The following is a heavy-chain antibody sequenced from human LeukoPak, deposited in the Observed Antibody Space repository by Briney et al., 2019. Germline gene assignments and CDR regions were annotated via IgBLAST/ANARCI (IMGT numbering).Heavy chain of an antibody. CDR2: IRYDESNK. V-gene: IGHV3-30*02. D-gene: IGHD2-2*01. CDR3: AKDGVVVPAAPNYYYYYYMDV. J-gene: IGHJ6*03. Sequence: GGFLRLSCAASGFTFSSYGMHWVLQAPGKGLEWVAFIRYDESNKYYADSVKGRFTISRDNSKNTLYLQMNSLRAEDTAVYYCAKDGVVVPAAPNYYYYYYMDVWGKGTTVSVPS. CDR1: GFTFSSYG.